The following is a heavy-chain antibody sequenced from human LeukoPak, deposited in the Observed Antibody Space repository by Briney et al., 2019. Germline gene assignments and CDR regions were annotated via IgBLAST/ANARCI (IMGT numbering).Heavy chain of an antibody. CDR2: ISGSGGTT. CDR3: AKSIGGVVVVAADY. Sequence: GGSLRLSCAASGFTFSTYAMTWVRQSPGKGLVWLSVISGSGGTTYYADSGKGRCPLSRDNSKSTVFLQMSSLRAEDTAVYYCAKSIGGVVVVAADYWGQGTLVTVSS. V-gene: IGHV3-23*01. J-gene: IGHJ4*02. D-gene: IGHD2-15*01. CDR1: GFTFSTYA.